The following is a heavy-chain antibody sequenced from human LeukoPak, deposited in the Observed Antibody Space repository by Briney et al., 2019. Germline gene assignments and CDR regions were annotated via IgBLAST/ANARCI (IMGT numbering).Heavy chain of an antibody. Sequence: GASVKVPCKASGYTFTSYYMHWVRQAPGQGLEWMGIINPSGGSTSYAQKFQGRVTMTRDTSTSTVYMELSSLRSEDTAVYYCARERYNWKANGNFDYWGQGTLVTVSS. V-gene: IGHV1-46*03. J-gene: IGHJ4*02. D-gene: IGHD1-1*01. CDR1: GYTFTSYY. CDR2: INPSGGST. CDR3: ARERYNWKANGNFDY.